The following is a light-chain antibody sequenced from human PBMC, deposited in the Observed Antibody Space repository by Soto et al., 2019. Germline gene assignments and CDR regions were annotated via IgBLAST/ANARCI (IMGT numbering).Light chain of an antibody. CDR3: QQYYDWST. CDR2: GIY. CDR1: QRVGRN. V-gene: IGKV3-15*01. Sequence: EIVMTQSPATLSVSPGESATLSCRASQRVGRNLAWYQQKPGQAPRLLIYGIYTRATGIPARFSGSGSGTDFALAISSLQSEDFAVYYCQQYYDWSTFGPGTKVEIK. J-gene: IGKJ3*01.